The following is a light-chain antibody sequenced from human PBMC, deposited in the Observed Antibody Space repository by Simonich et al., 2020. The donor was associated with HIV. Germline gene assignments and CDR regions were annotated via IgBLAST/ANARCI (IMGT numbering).Light chain of an antibody. J-gene: IGKJ4*01. CDR2: EVS. Sequence: DIVMTQTPLSRSVTPGQPASISCKSSQSLLHSDGKTYLYWYLQEPGQSPQLLIHEVSNRFSGVPDRFSGSGSGTDFTLKISRVEAEDVGVYYCMQSIQVPHTFGGGTKVEIK. V-gene: IGKV2D-29*02. CDR1: QSLLHSDGKTY. CDR3: MQSIQVPHT.